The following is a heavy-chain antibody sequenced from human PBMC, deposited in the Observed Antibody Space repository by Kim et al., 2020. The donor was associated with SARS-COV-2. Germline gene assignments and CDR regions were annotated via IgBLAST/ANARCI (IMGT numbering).Heavy chain of an antibody. Sequence: GGSLRLSWAASGFTFSTYSMNWVRQAPGKGLEWVSAINTDSTSIYDADSVKGRFTISRDNAKNSLFLQMNSLRAEDTAVYYCAREQWRHFDYWGQGTLVT. CDR1: GFTFSTYS. CDR3: AREQWRHFDY. J-gene: IGHJ4*02. V-gene: IGHV3-21*01. CDR2: INTDSTSI. D-gene: IGHD6-19*01.